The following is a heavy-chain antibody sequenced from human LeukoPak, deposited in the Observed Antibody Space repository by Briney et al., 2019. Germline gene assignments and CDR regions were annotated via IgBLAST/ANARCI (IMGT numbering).Heavy chain of an antibody. Sequence: GGSLRLSCAASGFTFSDYYMNWIRQAPGKGLEWVSYISNTGSAMYYADSVKGRFTISRDNAKNSLYLQMNSLSAEDTAIYYCASDSSGYFGPWGPGTLVTVSS. J-gene: IGHJ5*02. CDR2: ISNTGSAM. D-gene: IGHD3-22*01. CDR3: ASDSSGYFGP. V-gene: IGHV3-11*01. CDR1: GFTFSDYY.